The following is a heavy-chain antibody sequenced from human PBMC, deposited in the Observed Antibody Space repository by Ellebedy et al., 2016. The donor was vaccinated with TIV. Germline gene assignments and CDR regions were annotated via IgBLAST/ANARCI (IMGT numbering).Heavy chain of an antibody. J-gene: IGHJ4*02. Sequence: GESLKISCAASGFNFRSYAMHWVRQAPGKGLEWVAVISYDGSNEYYADSVKGRFTISRDNSKNTLSLQMNSLRTEDTAMYYCARQSDYDSSGYYYFNYWGQGNLVTVSS. D-gene: IGHD3-22*01. CDR1: GFNFRSYA. CDR3: ARQSDYDSSGYYYFNY. V-gene: IGHV3-30*04. CDR2: ISYDGSNE.